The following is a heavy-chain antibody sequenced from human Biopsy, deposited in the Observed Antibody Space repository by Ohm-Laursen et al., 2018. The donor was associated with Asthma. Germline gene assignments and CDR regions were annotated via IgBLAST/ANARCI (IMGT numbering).Heavy chain of an antibody. D-gene: IGHD5-12*01. CDR2: ISYDGNHK. CDR1: GFMFRSFG. J-gene: IGHJ4*02. CDR3: AKRRGYSGHDNDY. Sequence: SLRLSCAASGFMFRSFGMHWVRQAPGKGLEWVAVISYDGNHKFYEDSAKGRLTISRDNSKNTLYLQMNSLRTEDTAVYYCAKRRGYSGHDNDYWGQGTLVIVSS. V-gene: IGHV3-30*18.